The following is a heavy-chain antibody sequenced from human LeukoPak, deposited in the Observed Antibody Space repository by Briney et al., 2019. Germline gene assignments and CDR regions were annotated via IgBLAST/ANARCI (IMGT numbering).Heavy chain of an antibody. V-gene: IGHV3-74*01. CDR1: GFTFISYC. J-gene: IGHJ4*02. D-gene: IGHD1-14*01. Sequence: ASLLLSSSASGFTFISYCMRWVRQVPGKGRVWVARINPGGSSITYADSVKGRFTISRDNAKNTLYLQMDSLRAEDTGVYYCARSNQADDYWGQGTLVTVSS. CDR3: ARSNQADDY. CDR2: INPGGSSI.